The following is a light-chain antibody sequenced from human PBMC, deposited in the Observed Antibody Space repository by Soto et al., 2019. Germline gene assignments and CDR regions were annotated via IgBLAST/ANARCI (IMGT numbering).Light chain of an antibody. CDR2: HHN. CDR3: ASWDDSLNGVV. V-gene: IGLV1-44*01. CDR1: SFNIGSNT. J-gene: IGLJ3*02. Sequence: QSVLTQPPSASGTPGQRVTISCSGSSFNIGSNTVNWYQQLPGTAPKLLIYHHNQRPSGVPDRFSASKSGTSASLAISGLQSEDEADYYCASWDDSLNGVVFGGGTKFTVL.